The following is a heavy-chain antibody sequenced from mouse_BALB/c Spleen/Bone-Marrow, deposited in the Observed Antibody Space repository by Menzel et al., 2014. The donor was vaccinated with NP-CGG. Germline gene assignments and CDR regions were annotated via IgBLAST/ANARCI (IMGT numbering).Heavy chain of an antibody. J-gene: IGHJ3*01. CDR2: ISSGGSYT. CDR1: GFTFSSYA. D-gene: IGHD2-10*02. CDR3: ARDRYGNYPWFAY. Sequence: EVKLQESGGGLVKPGGSLKLSCAASGFTFSSYAMSWVRQSPEKRLEWVAEISSGGSYTYYPDTVTGRFTISRDNAKNTLYLKMSSLRSEDTAMYYCARDRYGNYPWFAYWGQGTLVTVFA. V-gene: IGHV5-9-4*01.